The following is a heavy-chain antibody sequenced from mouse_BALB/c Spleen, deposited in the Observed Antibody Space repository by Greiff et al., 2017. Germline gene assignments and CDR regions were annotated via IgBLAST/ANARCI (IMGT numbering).Heavy chain of an antibody. Sequence: EVQVVESGGGLVKPGGSLKLSCAASGFTFSSYAMSWVRQTPEKRLEWVASISSGGSTYYPDSVKGRFTISRDNARNILYLQMSSLRSEDTAMYYCARWDYGYDYAMDYWGQGTSVTVSS. CDR3: ARWDYGYDYAMDY. CDR2: ISSGGST. J-gene: IGHJ4*01. CDR1: GFTFSSYA. D-gene: IGHD2-2*01. V-gene: IGHV5-6-5*01.